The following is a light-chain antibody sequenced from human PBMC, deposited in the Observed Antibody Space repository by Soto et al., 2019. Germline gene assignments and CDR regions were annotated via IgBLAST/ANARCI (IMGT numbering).Light chain of an antibody. V-gene: IGLV2-14*01. CDR3: SSYTSSSTLA. Sequence: QSALTQPASVSGSPGQSITISCTGTSSDVGGYNYVSWYQQHPGKAPKLMIYDVSNRPSGVSNHFSGSKSGNTASLTISGLEAEDEAGYYCSSYTSSSTLAFGGGTKVTVL. CDR1: SSDVGGYNY. CDR2: DVS. J-gene: IGLJ3*02.